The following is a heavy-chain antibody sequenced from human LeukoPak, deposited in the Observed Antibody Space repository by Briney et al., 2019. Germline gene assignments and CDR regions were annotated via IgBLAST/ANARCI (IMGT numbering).Heavy chain of an antibody. CDR1: GGTFSSYA. Sequence: ASVNVSCKASGGTFSSYAISWVRQAPGQGLEWTGGIIPIFGTANYAQKFQGRVTITTDESTSTAYMELSSLRSEDTAVYYCARGCSSTSCPFDYWGRGTLVTVSS. V-gene: IGHV1-69*05. CDR3: ARGCSSTSCPFDY. CDR2: IIPIFGTA. D-gene: IGHD2-2*01. J-gene: IGHJ4*02.